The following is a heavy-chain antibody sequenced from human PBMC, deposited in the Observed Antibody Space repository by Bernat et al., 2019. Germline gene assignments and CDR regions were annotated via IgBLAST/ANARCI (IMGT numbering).Heavy chain of an antibody. CDR3: ARDSGIAVAGTNYYYYYGMDV. Sequence: VQLVESGGGVVQPGRSLRLSCAASGFTFSSYGMHWVRLAPGKGLEWVAVIWYDGSNKYYADSVKGRFTISRDNSKNTLYLQMNSLRAEDTAVYYCARDSGIAVAGTNYYYYYGMDVWGQGTTVTVSS. J-gene: IGHJ6*02. D-gene: IGHD6-19*01. CDR2: IWYDGSNK. V-gene: IGHV3-33*01. CDR1: GFTFSSYG.